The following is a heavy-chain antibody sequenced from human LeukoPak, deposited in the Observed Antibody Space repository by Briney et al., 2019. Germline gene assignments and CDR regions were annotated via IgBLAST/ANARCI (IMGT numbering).Heavy chain of an antibody. J-gene: IGHJ4*02. Sequence: SGPTLVKPTQTLTLTCTYSGFSLSTSRGGVGWIRQPPRKAPEKLPLIYWDDDKRYSPSLKSRLTIANDTSKNLVVLTMTNMDPVDTARYYCAWSSHFDYWGQGTLVTVSS. CDR2: IYWDDDK. CDR3: AWSSHFDY. CDR1: GFSLSTSRGG. D-gene: IGHD3-3*01. V-gene: IGHV2-5*02.